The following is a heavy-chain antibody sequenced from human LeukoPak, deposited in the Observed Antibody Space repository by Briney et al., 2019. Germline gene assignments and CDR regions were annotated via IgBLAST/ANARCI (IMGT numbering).Heavy chain of an antibody. CDR3: ARNYYGSGSYYLRWFDP. CDR1: GYTFTGYY. J-gene: IGHJ5*02. Sequence: ASVKVSCKASGYTFTGYYMHWVRQAPGQGLEWMGWINPNSGGTNYAQKFQGRVTMTRDTSISTAYMELSRLRSDDTAVYYCARNYYGSGSYYLRWFDPWGQGTLVTVSS. V-gene: IGHV1-2*02. D-gene: IGHD3-10*01. CDR2: INPNSGGT.